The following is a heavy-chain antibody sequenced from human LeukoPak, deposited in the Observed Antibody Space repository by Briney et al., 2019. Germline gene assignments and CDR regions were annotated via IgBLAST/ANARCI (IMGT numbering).Heavy chain of an antibody. CDR3: ARADDRSGSYYILGFDS. D-gene: IGHD3-22*01. V-gene: IGHV1-69*06. Sequence: ASVTVSCKASGGTFNNYAVSWVRQAPGQGLEWMGKLIPFFNTTYSAHKFQGRVTITADKSTTTTYMELSGLRSEDTAVYYSARADDRSGSYYILGFDSWGQGTLVTVSS. CDR2: LIPFFNTT. J-gene: IGHJ5*01. CDR1: GGTFNNYA.